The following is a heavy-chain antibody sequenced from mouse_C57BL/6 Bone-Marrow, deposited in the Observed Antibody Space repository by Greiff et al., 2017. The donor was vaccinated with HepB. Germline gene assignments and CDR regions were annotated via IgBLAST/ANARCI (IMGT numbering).Heavy chain of an antibody. CDR1: GYAFSSSW. V-gene: IGHV1-82*01. D-gene: IGHD1-1*01. J-gene: IGHJ4*01. Sequence: QVQLKQSGPELVKPGASVKISCKASGYAFSSSWMNWVKQRPGKGLEWIGRIYPGDGDTNYNGKFKGKATLTADKSSSTAYMQLSSLTSEDSAVYFCARNYYGSSYYYAMDYWGQGTSVTVSS. CDR2: IYPGDGDT. CDR3: ARNYYGSSYYYAMDY.